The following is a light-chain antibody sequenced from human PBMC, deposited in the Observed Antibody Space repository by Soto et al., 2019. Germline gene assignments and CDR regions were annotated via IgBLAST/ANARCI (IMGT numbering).Light chain of an antibody. Sequence: DIQMTQSPSSLSASVGDRVTITCRASQSITSYLNWYQQKPGKAPQLLIYAASSLQCGVPSRFSGSGSGTDFTLTISSLQPEDFATYFCQQSYTTPWTFGQGTKVEVK. CDR3: QQSYTTPWT. CDR1: QSITSY. J-gene: IGKJ1*01. V-gene: IGKV1-39*01. CDR2: AAS.